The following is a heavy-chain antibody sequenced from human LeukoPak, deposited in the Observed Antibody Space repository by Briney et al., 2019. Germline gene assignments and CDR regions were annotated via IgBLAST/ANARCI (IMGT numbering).Heavy chain of an antibody. CDR3: ARAVPDPFYYDSRGYVY. Sequence: ASVKVSCKASGYTFTGYYMHWVRQAPGQGLEWMGWLNPKSGDTNYAQKFQGRVSMTSDTSINTAYMELSSLSSDDTAVFYCARAVPDPFYYDSRGYVYWGQGTLVTVSS. J-gene: IGHJ4*02. CDR2: LNPKSGDT. D-gene: IGHD3-22*01. CDR1: GYTFTGYY. V-gene: IGHV1-2*02.